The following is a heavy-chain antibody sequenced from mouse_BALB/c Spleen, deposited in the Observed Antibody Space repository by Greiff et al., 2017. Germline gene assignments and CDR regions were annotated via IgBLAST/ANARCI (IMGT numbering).Heavy chain of an antibody. Sequence: RVESGGGLVKPGGSLKLSCAASGFTFSSYTMSWVRQTPEKRLEWVAYISNGGGSTYYPDTVKGRFTISRDNAKNTLYLQMSSLKSEDTAMYYCARLGSTMITSGYFDYWGQGTTLTVSS. CDR1: GFTFSSYT. V-gene: IGHV5-12-2*01. D-gene: IGHD2-4*01. CDR3: ARLGSTMITSGYFDY. CDR2: ISNGGGST. J-gene: IGHJ2*01.